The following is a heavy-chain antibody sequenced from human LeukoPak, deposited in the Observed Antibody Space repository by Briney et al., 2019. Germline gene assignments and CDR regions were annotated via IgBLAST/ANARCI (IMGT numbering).Heavy chain of an antibody. V-gene: IGHV1-8*01. CDR2: MNPNSGDS. J-gene: IGHJ4*02. CDR1: VYTFTNYD. CDR3: ARRYCISTGCSAFDY. Sequence: ASVTVSFKSSVYTFTNYDINWVRQATGQGLEWMGWMNPNSGDSHSVDKFQGRVTMTRDTSIRTAYMELSGLRSDDTAVYYCARRYCISTGCSAFDYWGPGTPVTVSS. D-gene: IGHD2-2*01.